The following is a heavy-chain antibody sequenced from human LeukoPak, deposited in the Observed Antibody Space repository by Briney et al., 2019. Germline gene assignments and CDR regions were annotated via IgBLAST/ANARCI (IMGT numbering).Heavy chain of an antibody. D-gene: IGHD6-13*01. J-gene: IGHJ4*02. CDR3: TRPGIAAAGTGLDY. CDR2: IRSKANSYAT. V-gene: IGHV3-73*01. CDR1: GYTFTSYA. Sequence: ASVKVSCKASGYTFTSYAMHWVRQASGKGLEWVGRIRSKANSYATAYAASVKGRFTISRDDSKNTAYLQMNSLKTEDTAVYYCTRPGIAAAGTGLDYWGQGTLVTVSS.